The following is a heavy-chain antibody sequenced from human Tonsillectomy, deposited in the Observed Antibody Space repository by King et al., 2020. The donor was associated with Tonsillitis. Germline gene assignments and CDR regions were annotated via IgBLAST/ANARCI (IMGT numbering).Heavy chain of an antibody. V-gene: IGHV4-59*01. J-gene: IGHJ5*02. CDR2: IYYSGST. CDR3: ARDLGYYGSGSFNWFDP. CDR1: GGSISSYY. Sequence: QLQESGPGLVKPSETLSLTCTVSGGSISSYYWSWIRQPPGKGLEWLGYIYYSGSTNYNPSLKSRVTISIDTSKNQFSLRLSSVTAADTAVYYCARDLGYYGSGSFNWFDPWGQGTLVTVCS. D-gene: IGHD3-10*01.